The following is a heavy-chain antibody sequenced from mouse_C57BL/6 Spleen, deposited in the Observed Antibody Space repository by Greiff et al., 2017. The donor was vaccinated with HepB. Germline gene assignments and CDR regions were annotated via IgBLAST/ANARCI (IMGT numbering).Heavy chain of an antibody. CDR1: GFNIKNTY. Sequence: EVQLQQSVAELVRPGASVKLSCTASGFNIKNTYIHWVKQRPEQGLEWIGRIDPANGNTKYAPKFQGKATITADTSSNTAYLQLSSLTSEDTAIYYCARGDGYYAWFAYWGQGTLVTVSA. J-gene: IGHJ3*01. CDR2: IDPANGNT. V-gene: IGHV14-3*01. CDR3: ARGDGYYAWFAY. D-gene: IGHD2-3*01.